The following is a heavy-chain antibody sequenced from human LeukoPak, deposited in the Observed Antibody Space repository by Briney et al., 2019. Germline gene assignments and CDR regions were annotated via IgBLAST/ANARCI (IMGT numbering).Heavy chain of an antibody. CDR1: GGTFSSYA. J-gene: IGHJ4*02. Sequence: SVKVSCKASGGTFSSYAISWVRQAPGQGVEWMGGIIPIFGTANYAQKFQGRVTITTDESTSTAYMELSSLRSEDTAVYYCARGLLEWLYFDYWGQGTLVTVSS. V-gene: IGHV1-69*05. CDR2: IIPIFGTA. CDR3: ARGLLEWLYFDY. D-gene: IGHD3-3*01.